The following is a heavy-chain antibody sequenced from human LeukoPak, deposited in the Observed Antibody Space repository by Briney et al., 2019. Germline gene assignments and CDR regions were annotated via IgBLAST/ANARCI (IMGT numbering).Heavy chain of an antibody. D-gene: IGHD4-11*01. J-gene: IGHJ4*02. CDR3: ARDRVRGNSNPFFDY. V-gene: IGHV4-39*07. CDR1: GGSISSSRYY. CDR2: IYYSEST. Sequence: PSETLSLTCTVSGGSISSSRYYWGWIRHPPGKGLEWIGNIYYSESTYYNPSLKSRVTISVDTSKNQFSLKLSSVTAADTAVYYCARDRVRGNSNPFFDYWGQGTLVTVSS.